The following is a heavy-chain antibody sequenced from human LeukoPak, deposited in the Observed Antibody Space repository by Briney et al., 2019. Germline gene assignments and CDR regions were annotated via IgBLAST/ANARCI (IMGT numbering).Heavy chain of an antibody. Sequence: SGTLSLTCSVSGGSIRSNYWSWIQQPPGKGLEWIGYIYHSGNTNYNPSLKSRVTISVDTSKNQFSLNLRSVTAADTAVYYCASFDIAARAESDYFDYWGQGTLVTVSS. J-gene: IGHJ4*02. CDR3: ASFDIAARAESDYFDY. D-gene: IGHD6-6*01. V-gene: IGHV4-59*08. CDR1: GGSIRSNY. CDR2: IYHSGNT.